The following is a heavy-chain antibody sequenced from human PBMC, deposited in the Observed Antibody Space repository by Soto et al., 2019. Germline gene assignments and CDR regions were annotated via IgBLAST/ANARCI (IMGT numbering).Heavy chain of an antibody. CDR3: AKDRTMARGIRAFDI. Sequence: GSLRLSCVASGFAFGNYPMAWVRQTPGKGLQWISTISGSGGMTDYEDSVRGRFTVSIDHSKDTVHLQMTSLRADDTAVYYCAKDRTMARGIRAFDIWDQGTTVTVSS. D-gene: IGHD3-10*01. J-gene: IGHJ3*02. CDR2: ISGSGGMT. V-gene: IGHV3-23*01. CDR1: GFAFGNYP.